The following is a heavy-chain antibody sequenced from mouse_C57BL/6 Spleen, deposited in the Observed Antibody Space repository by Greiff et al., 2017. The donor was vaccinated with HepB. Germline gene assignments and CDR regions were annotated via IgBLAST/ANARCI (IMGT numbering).Heavy chain of an antibody. CDR1: GFTFSDYY. J-gene: IGHJ4*01. CDR2: INYDGSST. V-gene: IGHV5-16*01. CDR3: ARANYYYGSPYAMDY. D-gene: IGHD1-1*01. Sequence: EVKLVESEGGLVQPGSSMKLSCTASGFTFSDYYMAWVRQVPEKGLEWVANINYDGSSTYYLDSLKSRFIISRDNAKNILYLQMSSLKSEDTATYYCARANYYYGSPYAMDYWGQGTSVTVSS.